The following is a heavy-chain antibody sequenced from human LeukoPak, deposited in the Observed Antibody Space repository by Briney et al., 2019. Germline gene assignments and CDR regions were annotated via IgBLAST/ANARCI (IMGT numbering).Heavy chain of an antibody. CDR1: GGSISSSSYF. J-gene: IGHJ4*02. CDR2: ISYSGST. D-gene: IGHD3-16*01. V-gene: IGHV4-39*02. CDR3: ARGPHPHWPLGQF. Sequence: TSETLSLTCTVSGGSISSSSYFWGWIRQPPGQGLEWIGSISYSGSTYHNPSLRSRLTISVDTSKNQFSMTLTSVTVADTAVYYCARGPHPHWPLGQFWGQGSRVTVSS.